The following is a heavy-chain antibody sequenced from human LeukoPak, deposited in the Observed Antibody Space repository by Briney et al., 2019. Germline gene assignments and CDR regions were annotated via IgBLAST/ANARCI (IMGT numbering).Heavy chain of an antibody. D-gene: IGHD3-3*01. Sequence: PGGSLRHSCAASGFTFSSYWMHWVRQAPGKGLVWVSRIKSDGSNTNYADSVKGRFTISRDNAKNTLHLQMNSLRAEDTAVYYCARGGYYGSGRYYFDSWGQGTLVTVSS. CDR2: IKSDGSNT. V-gene: IGHV3-74*01. CDR1: GFTFSSYW. J-gene: IGHJ4*02. CDR3: ARGGYYGSGRYYFDS.